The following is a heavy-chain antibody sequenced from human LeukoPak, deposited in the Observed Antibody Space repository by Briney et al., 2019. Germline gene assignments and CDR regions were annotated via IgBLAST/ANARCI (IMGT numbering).Heavy chain of an antibody. CDR2: IHPGESDT. Sequence: GESLKISCKGSGYSFTRNWIGWVRQMPGKGLEWMGIIHPGESDTRYSPSFQGQVTISADKSINTAYLQWSSLKASDTAMYYCATQGGGDCCTNFDYWGQGTLVTVSS. V-gene: IGHV5-51*01. D-gene: IGHD2-21*02. CDR1: GYSFTRNW. J-gene: IGHJ4*02. CDR3: ATQGGGDCCTNFDY.